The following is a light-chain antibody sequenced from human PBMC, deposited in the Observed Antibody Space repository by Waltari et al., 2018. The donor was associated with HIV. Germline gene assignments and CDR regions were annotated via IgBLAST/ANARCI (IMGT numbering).Light chain of an antibody. CDR1: QRVTSD. CDR3: QHYSDWRS. J-gene: IGKJ1*01. V-gene: IGKV3D-15*01. CDR2: NVS. Sequence: EIVLTQSPPTLSVSPGERAALSCRASQRVTSDLAWYQLRPGQAPRLLIYNVSSRATDIPTRFSGSGSGTDFTLTIDCLQPGDFAVYYCQHYSDWRSFGQGTQVEIK.